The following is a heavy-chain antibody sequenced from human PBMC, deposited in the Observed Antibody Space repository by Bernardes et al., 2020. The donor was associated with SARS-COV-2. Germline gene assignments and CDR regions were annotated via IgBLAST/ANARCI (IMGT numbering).Heavy chain of an antibody. V-gene: IGHV1-69*04. CDR2: ITPSLDVA. CDR3: ATWVSQHLVDWFDP. CDR1: GGTFSNFA. D-gene: IGHD6-13*01. J-gene: IGHJ5*02. Sequence: AVKVSCMASGGTFSNFAFTWVRQAPGQGLEWLGRITPSLDVATYAQKFQGRVTLTADISASTVYMELSSLKSEDTAVDYCATWVSQHLVDWFDPWGQGTLVTVSA.